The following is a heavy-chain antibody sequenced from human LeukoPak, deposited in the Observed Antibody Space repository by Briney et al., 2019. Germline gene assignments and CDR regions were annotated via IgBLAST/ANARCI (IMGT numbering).Heavy chain of an antibody. CDR2: ISSSGSTI. D-gene: IGHD2-15*01. CDR3: ARVGYCSGGSCYRSWFDP. CDR1: GFTFRDYY. J-gene: IGHJ5*02. Sequence: GGSLRLSCAASGFTFRDYYMSWIRQAPGKGLEWVSYISSSGSTIYYADSVKGRFTISRDNAKNSLYLQMNSLRAEDTAVYYCARVGYCSGGSCYRSWFDPWGQGTLVTVSS. V-gene: IGHV3-11*04.